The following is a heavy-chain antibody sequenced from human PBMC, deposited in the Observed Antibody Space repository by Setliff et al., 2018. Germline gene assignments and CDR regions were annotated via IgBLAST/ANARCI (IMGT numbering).Heavy chain of an antibody. CDR2: IKEDGSET. J-gene: IGHJ4*02. D-gene: IGHD1-20*01. CDR3: ARGGERYYSAS. CDR1: GFTLRSYW. V-gene: IGHV3-7*03. Sequence: GGSLRLSCAASGFTLRSYWMSWVRQAPGKGLEWVANIKEDGSETYYGGSVKGRFTISRDNAKNSLYLQMNSLRVEDTAVYYCARGGERYYSASWGQGTLVTVSS.